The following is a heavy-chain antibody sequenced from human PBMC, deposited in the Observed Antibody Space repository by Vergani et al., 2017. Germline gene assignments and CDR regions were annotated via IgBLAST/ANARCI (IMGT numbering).Heavy chain of an antibody. D-gene: IGHD5-24*01. Sequence: QVQLQESGPGLVKPSETLSLTCTVSGGSISSYYWSWIRQPPGKGLEWIGYIYYSGSTNYNPSLKSRVTISVDTSKNQFSLKLSSVTAADTAVYYCASDKDGYNTFDYWGQGTLVTVSS. J-gene: IGHJ4*02. CDR2: IYYSGST. CDR3: ASDKDGYNTFDY. V-gene: IGHV4-59*01. CDR1: GGSISSYY.